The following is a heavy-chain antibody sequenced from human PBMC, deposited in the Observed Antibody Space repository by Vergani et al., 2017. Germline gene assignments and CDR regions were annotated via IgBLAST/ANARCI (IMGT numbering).Heavy chain of an antibody. CDR2: IYYSGGT. CDR3: ARLRGSGWEPHNWFDP. D-gene: IGHD1-26*01. V-gene: IGHV4-31*03. J-gene: IGHJ5*02. Sequence: QLQLQESGPGLVKPSQTLSLTCTVSGGSISSGGYYWSWIRQHPGKGLEWIGYIYYSGGTYYNPSLKSRVTISVDTSKNQFSLKLSSVTAADTAVCYCARLRGSGWEPHNWFDPWGQGTLVTVSS. CDR1: GGSISSGGYY.